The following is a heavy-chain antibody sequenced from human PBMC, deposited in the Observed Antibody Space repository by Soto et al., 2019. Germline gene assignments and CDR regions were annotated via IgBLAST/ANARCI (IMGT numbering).Heavy chain of an antibody. Sequence: EVHLVESGGGLVKPGGSLRLSCAASGFTFRDFTMNWVRQVPGKGLEWVSSISTSGSFKYYADSLDGRFTISRDNAKNSLYLQLNSLRGDDTAIYYCARDDLYDSTGYDSWGQGTLVTV. J-gene: IGHJ5*02. CDR3: ARDDLYDSTGYDS. V-gene: IGHV3-21*06. CDR2: ISTSGSFK. D-gene: IGHD3-22*01. CDR1: GFTFRDFT.